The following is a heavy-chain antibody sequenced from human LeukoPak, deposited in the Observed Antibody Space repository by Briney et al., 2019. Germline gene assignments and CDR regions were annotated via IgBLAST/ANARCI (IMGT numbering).Heavy chain of an antibody. Sequence: GSLRLSCAASAFAFSDYYMSWIRQAPGKGLEWVSYISGRGDYTNYGDSVKGRFAISRDNAKNSLYLQMNSLRAEDTAVYYCASGDILTGYTWGQGTMVTVSS. D-gene: IGHD3-9*01. J-gene: IGHJ3*02. CDR1: AFAFSDYY. CDR3: ASGDILTGYT. V-gene: IGHV3-11*06. CDR2: ISGRGDYT.